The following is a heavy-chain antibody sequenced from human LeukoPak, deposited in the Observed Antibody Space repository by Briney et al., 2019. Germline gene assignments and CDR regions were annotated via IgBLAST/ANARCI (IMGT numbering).Heavy chain of an antibody. CDR1: GYSFSVYY. CDR3: ATNIMVRDIINWFEP. D-gene: IGHD3-10*01. CDR2: IKPNSGGT. V-gene: IGHV1-2*02. J-gene: IGHJ5*02. Sequence: ASVSLSFTASGYSFSVYYIHCVRQAPGQGLEWMGWIKPNSGGTRSAQKFQARVTITRDTTISTAYMELRSLRYDDTAVYYCATNIMVRDIINWFEPWGQGTLVTVSS.